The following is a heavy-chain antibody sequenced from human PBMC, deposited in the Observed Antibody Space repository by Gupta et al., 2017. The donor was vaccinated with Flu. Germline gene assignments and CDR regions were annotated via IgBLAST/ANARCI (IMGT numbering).Heavy chain of an antibody. V-gene: IGHV1-69*08. J-gene: IGHJ4*02. CDR2: IIPILGIA. CDR3: ARDHDGDFDY. D-gene: IGHD4-17*01. CDR1: GGTFSSYT. Sequence: QVQLVQSGAEVKKPGSSVKVSCKASGGTFSSYTISWVRQAPGQGLEWMGRIIPILGIANYAQKCQGRVTITADKSTSTAYMELSSLRSEDTAVYYCARDHDGDFDYWGQGTLVTVSS.